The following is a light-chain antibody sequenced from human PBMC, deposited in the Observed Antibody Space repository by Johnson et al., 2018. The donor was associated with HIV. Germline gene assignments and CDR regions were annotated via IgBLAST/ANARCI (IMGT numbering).Light chain of an antibody. CDR1: SSNIGNNY. CDR3: GIWASSLSAYV. CDR2: ENN. Sequence: QSVLTQPPSVSAAPGQRVTISCSGSSSNIGNNYVSWYQQLPGTAPKLLIYENNKRPSGIPDRFSGSKSGTSATLGIPGLPTGDEADYYCGIWASSLSAYVFGTGTKVTVL. V-gene: IGLV1-51*02. J-gene: IGLJ1*01.